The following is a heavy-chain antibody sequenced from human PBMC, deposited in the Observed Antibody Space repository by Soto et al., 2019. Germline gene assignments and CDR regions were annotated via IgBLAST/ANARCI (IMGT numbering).Heavy chain of an antibody. CDR2: IYYSGST. J-gene: IGHJ5*02. V-gene: IGHV4-31*03. CDR1: GGSISSGGYY. CDR3: ARDEAARPGWFDH. Sequence: QVQLQESGPGLVKPSQTLSLTCTVSGGSISSGGYYWSWIRQHPGKGLEWIGYIYYSGSTYYNPSHMRRGPISVDTSKNQFSLKLDSVSAADAAVYYCARDEAARPGWFDHWGQGTLVTVSS. D-gene: IGHD6-6*01.